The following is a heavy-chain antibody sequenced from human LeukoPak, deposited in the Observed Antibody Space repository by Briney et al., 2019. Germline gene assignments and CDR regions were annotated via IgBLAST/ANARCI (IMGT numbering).Heavy chain of an antibody. CDR1: GGSIGSSSYY. CDR2: IYYSGST. V-gene: IGHV4-39*01. Sequence: MPSETLSLTCTVSGGSIGSSSYYWGRIRQPPGKGLEWIGSIYYSGSTYYNPSLKSRVTISVDTSKNQFSLKLSSVTAADTAVYYCASLSKIAVALGYWGQGTLVTVSS. J-gene: IGHJ4*02. D-gene: IGHD6-19*01. CDR3: ASLSKIAVALGY.